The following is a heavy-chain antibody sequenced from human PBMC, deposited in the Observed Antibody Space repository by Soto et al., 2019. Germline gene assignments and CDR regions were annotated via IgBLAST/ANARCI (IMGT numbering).Heavy chain of an antibody. V-gene: IGHV4-39*01. CDR1: GGSISNSGYY. CDR3: ARFGSGSDY. Sequence: QLQLQESGPGLVKPSETLSLTCTVSGGSISNSGYYWRWIRQPPGKGLEWIGSIYYSGSTYYNPSLKSRVTVSVDTSKNQLSLNLSSVTAADTAVYYCARFGSGSDYWGQGTLVTVSS. D-gene: IGHD6-19*01. J-gene: IGHJ4*02. CDR2: IYYSGST.